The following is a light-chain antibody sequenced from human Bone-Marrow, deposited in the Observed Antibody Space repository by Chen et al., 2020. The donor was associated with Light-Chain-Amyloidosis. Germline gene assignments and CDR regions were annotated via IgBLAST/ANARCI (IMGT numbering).Light chain of an antibody. Sequence: QSALTQPASVSGSPGQSITISCTGTSSDVGGDNHVSWYQQHPDKAPKLMIYEVTNRPSWVPDRFSGSKSDNTASLTISGRETEDEADYFCGSYTITDALVFGSGTRVTVL. CDR3: GSYTITDALV. J-gene: IGLJ1*01. V-gene: IGLV2-14*01. CDR2: EVT. CDR1: SSDVGGDNH.